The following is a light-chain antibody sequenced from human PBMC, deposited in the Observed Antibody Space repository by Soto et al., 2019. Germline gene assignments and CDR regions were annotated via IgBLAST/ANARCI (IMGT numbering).Light chain of an antibody. CDR2: AAS. V-gene: IGKV3-11*01. Sequence: EVVLTQSPATLSLSPGERATLSCRASQNVRTFLAWYQQKPGQAPRPLIYAASNRATGIPARFSGSGSGTDFTLTISSLEPEDFAVYYCQQHSHWPPWTFGQGTRVEIQ. J-gene: IGKJ1*01. CDR3: QQHSHWPPWT. CDR1: QNVRTF.